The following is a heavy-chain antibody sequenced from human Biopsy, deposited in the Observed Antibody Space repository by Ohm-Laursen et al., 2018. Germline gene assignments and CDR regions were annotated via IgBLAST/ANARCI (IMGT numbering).Heavy chain of an antibody. CDR2: IFYRGST. CDR3: ARQDGYLGYEY. D-gene: IGHD5-24*01. CDR1: GGSISNNNYY. J-gene: IGHJ4*02. V-gene: IGHV4-39*01. Sequence: SDTLSLTCTVSGGSISNNNYYWGWIRQPPGKGLEWIGSIFYRGSTHYKPSLKSRVNISVDTSKNQFTLKLNSVTAADTAVYYCARQDGYLGYEYWGQGALVTVSS.